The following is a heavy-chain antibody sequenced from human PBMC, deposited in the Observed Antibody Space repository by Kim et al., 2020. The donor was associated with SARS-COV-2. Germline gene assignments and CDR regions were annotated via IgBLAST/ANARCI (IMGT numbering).Heavy chain of an antibody. CDR1: GFTFSSYA. CDR3: ARLSPTGGMDV. CDR2: ISSNGGST. J-gene: IGHJ6*02. Sequence: GGSLRLSCAASGFTFSSYAMHWVRQAPGKGLEYVSAISSNGGSTYYANSVKGRFTISRDNSKNTLYLQMGSLRAEDMAVYYCARLSPTGGMDVWGQGTTVTVSS. V-gene: IGHV3-64*01.